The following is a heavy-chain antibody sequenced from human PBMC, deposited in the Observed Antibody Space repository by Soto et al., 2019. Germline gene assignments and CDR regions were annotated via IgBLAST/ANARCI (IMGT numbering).Heavy chain of an antibody. CDR2: INTYNGNT. CDR3: AMVDVYVTPSPQDV. J-gene: IGHJ6*02. V-gene: IGHV1-18*01. CDR1: GYTFTRYG. Sequence: QVQLVQSGAEVKNPGASVKVSCKASGYTFTRYGIGWARQAPGQGLEWMGWINTYNGNTNYAQNVQGRVTLTTDTSTRTVYMALRSLRSNDTAIYYCAMVDVYVTPSPQDVWGQGTTVIVSS. D-gene: IGHD3-16*01.